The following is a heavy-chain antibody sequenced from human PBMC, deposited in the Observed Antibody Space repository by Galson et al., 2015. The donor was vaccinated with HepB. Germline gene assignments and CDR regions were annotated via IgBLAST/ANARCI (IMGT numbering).Heavy chain of an antibody. Sequence: LSLTCAVYGGSFSGYYWSWIRQPPGKGLEWIGEINHSGSTNYNPSLKSRVTISVDTSKNQFSLKLSSVTAADTAVYYCARGRFDYWGQGTLVTVSS. CDR3: ARGRFDY. J-gene: IGHJ4*02. CDR2: INHSGST. CDR1: GGSFSGYY. V-gene: IGHV4-34*01.